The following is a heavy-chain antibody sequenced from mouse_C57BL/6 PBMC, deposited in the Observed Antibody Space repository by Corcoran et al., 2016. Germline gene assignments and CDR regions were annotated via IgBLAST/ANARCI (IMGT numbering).Heavy chain of an antibody. CDR1: GYTFTDYY. Sequence: QVQLKQSGAELVRPGASVKLSCKASGYTFTDYYINWVKQRPGQGLEWIARIYPGSGNTYYNEKFKGKATLTAEKSSSTAYMQLSSLTSEDSAVYFCARSYDYDSFDYWGQGTTLTVSS. V-gene: IGHV1-76*01. CDR2: IYPGSGNT. J-gene: IGHJ2*01. D-gene: IGHD2-4*01. CDR3: ARSYDYDSFDY.